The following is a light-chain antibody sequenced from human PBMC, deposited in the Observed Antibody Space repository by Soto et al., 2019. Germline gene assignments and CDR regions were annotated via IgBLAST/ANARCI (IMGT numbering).Light chain of an antibody. CDR1: QGISSW. CDR2: AAS. Sequence: DIQMTQSPSSVSASVGARVTITCRASQGISSWLAWYQKKPGKAPNLLIYAASSLQSGVPSRFSGSESGTDFTLTISSLQPEDCAIYFCQQANSFPITFGQGTRLEIK. V-gene: IGKV1-12*01. CDR3: QQANSFPIT. J-gene: IGKJ5*01.